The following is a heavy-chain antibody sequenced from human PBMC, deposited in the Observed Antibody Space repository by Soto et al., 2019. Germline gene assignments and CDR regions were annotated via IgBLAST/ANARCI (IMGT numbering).Heavy chain of an antibody. CDR1: GFTFRNYA. J-gene: IGHJ5*02. CDR3: AKYGHFAMLNGLGGYDP. Sequence: PGGSLRLSCAASGFTFRNYAMIWVRQAPGKGLQWVSGISDSGGVTFYADSVRGRFTISRDNSKNTLFLQMNSLRGDDTALYYCAKYGHFAMLNGLGGYDPWGQGTQITVSS. CDR2: ISDSGGVT. D-gene: IGHD3-10*02. V-gene: IGHV3-23*01.